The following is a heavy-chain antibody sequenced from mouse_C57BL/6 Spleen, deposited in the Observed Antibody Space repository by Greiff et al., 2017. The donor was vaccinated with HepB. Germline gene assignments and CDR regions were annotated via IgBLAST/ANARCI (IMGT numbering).Heavy chain of an antibody. CDR2: IYPGDGDT. CDR3: ARVGTGYYFDY. Sequence: VQLQQSGPELVKPGASVKISCKASGYAFSSSWMNWVKQRPGKGLEWIGRIYPGDGDTNYNGKFKGKATLTADKSSSTAYMQLSSLTSEDSAVYFCARVGTGYYFDYWGQGTTLTVSS. V-gene: IGHV1-82*01. D-gene: IGHD4-1*01. CDR1: GYAFSSSW. J-gene: IGHJ2*01.